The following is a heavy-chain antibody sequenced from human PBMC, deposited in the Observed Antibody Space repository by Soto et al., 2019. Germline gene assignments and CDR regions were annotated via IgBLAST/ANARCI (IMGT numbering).Heavy chain of an antibody. Sequence: QVQLQQWGAGLLKPSETLSLTCAVSGGTLSPYYWAWVRQPPGKGLEWIGEINQYGTARYSPSLKSRVTMSVDRAMKQISQRLISVTAAKTTLYFFARAQRVQTTALKRVYHNWIIFGGQRTLVTVSS. CDR3: ARAQRVQTTALKRVYHNWIIF. J-gene: IGHJ5*01. CDR1: GGTLSPYY. V-gene: IGHV4-34*02. CDR2: INQYGTA. D-gene: IGHD1-1*01.